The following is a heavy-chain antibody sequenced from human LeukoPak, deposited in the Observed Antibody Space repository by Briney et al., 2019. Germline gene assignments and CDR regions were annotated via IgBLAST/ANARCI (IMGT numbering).Heavy chain of an antibody. D-gene: IGHD3-22*01. CDR2: ISYDGSNK. J-gene: IGHJ4*02. CDR3: ARDQHDSSGYYTDY. CDR1: GFTFSSYA. Sequence: GRSLRLYCAASGFTFSSYAMHWVRQAPGKGLERVAVISYDGSNKYYADSVKGRFTISRDNSKNTLYLQMNSLRAEDTAVYYCARDQHDSSGYYTDYWGQGTLVTVSS. V-gene: IGHV3-30-3*01.